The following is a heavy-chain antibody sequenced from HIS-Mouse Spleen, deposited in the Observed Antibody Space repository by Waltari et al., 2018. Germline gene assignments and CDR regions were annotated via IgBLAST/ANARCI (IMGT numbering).Heavy chain of an antibody. CDR2: IYYSGST. CDR3: AREIPYSSSWYDWYFDL. Sequence: QLQLQESGPGLVKPSETLSLPCPVAGCSISSSSYYWRWIRQPPGKGLEWTGSIYYSGSTYYNPSLKSRVTISVDTSKNQFSLKLSSVTAADTAVYYCAREIPYSSSWYDWYFDLWGRGTLVTVSS. D-gene: IGHD6-13*01. V-gene: IGHV4-39*07. J-gene: IGHJ2*01. CDR1: GCSISSSSYY.